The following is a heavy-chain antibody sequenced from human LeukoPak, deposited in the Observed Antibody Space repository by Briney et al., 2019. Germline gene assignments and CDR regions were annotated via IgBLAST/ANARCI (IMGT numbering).Heavy chain of an antibody. J-gene: IGHJ4*02. D-gene: IGHD6-6*01. Sequence: PSVKVSCKASIYTFTSYDINCVRQATGQGLEWMGWMNPNSGNTGYAQKFQGRVTMTRNTSISTAYMELSSLRSEDTAVYYCARGMFRLAAGPVPSYYWGQGTLVTVSS. CDR1: IYTFTSYD. V-gene: IGHV1-8*01. CDR2: MNPNSGNT. CDR3: ARGMFRLAAGPVPSYY.